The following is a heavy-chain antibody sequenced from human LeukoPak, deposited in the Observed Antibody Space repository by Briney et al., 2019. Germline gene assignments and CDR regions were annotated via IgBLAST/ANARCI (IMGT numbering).Heavy chain of an antibody. CDR2: IWYDGSNK. Sequence: GGSLRLSCAASGFTFSSYGMHWVRQAPGKGLEWVAVIWYDGSNKYYADSVKGRFTISRDNSKNTLYLQMNSLRAQDTAVYYCAREGGTVVTPGEDAFDIWGQGTMVTVSS. D-gene: IGHD4-23*01. CDR3: AREGGTVVTPGEDAFDI. CDR1: GFTFSSYG. J-gene: IGHJ3*02. V-gene: IGHV3-33*01.